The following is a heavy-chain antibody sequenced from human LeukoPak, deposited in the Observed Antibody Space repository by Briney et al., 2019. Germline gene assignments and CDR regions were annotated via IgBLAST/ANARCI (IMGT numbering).Heavy chain of an antibody. V-gene: IGHV3-7*01. CDR3: ARGGRYLLDAFDF. CDR2: IKEDGSQK. Sequence: GGSLRLSCAASGFTFSSYWMTWVRQAPGKGLEWVANIKEDGSQKYYVDSVKGRFTISRDNAKNSLNLQMNSLRAEDTAVYYCARGGRYLLDAFDFWGQGTMVAVSS. D-gene: IGHD1-26*01. CDR1: GFTFSSYW. J-gene: IGHJ3*01.